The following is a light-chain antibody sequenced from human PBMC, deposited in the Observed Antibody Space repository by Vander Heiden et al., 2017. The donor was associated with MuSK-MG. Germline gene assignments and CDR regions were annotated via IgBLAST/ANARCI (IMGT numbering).Light chain of an antibody. CDR3: QQSDSTLMYT. Sequence: DIQMTQSPSSLSASVGDRVTITCRASQSISSSLNWYQQKPGKAPKLLIYAASSLQSGVPSRFSGSGSGTDFTLTISSLQPEDFASYYCQQSDSTLMYTFGQGTKLDI. CDR2: AAS. CDR1: QSISSS. J-gene: IGKJ2*01. V-gene: IGKV1-39*01.